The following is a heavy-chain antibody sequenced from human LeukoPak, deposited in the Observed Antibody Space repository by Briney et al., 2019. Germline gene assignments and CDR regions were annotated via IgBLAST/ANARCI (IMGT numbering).Heavy chain of an antibody. Sequence: PGGSLRLSCAASGFTFSSYGMHWVRQAPDKGLEWVAFIRYDGSNKYYADSVKGRFTISRDNSKNTLYLQMNSLRAEDTAVYYCAKGRYCSGGSCSIDYWGQGTLVTVSS. CDR3: AKGRYCSGGSCSIDY. D-gene: IGHD2-15*01. CDR2: IRYDGSNK. CDR1: GFTFSSYG. V-gene: IGHV3-30*02. J-gene: IGHJ4*02.